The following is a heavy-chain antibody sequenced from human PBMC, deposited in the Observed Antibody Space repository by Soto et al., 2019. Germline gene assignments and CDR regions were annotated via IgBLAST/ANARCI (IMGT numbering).Heavy chain of an antibody. D-gene: IGHD2-2*01. J-gene: IGHJ6*02. CDR1: GYSLTSYW. Sequence: GESLKISCKGSGYSLTSYWISWVRQMPGKGLEWMGRIDPSDSYTNYSPSFQGHVTISADKSISTAYLQWSSLKASDTAMHYCARLLWSETYFYYYYGMDVWGQGTTVTVSS. CDR2: IDPSDSYT. CDR3: ARLLWSETYFYYYYGMDV. V-gene: IGHV5-10-1*01.